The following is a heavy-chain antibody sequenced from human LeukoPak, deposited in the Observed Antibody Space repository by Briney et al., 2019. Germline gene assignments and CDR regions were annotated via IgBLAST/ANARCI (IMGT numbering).Heavy chain of an antibody. Sequence: PGGSLRLFCAASGFTFSGYWMSWIRQPPGKGLEWIGEINHSGSTNYNPSLKSRVTISVDTSKNQFSLKLSSVTAADTAVYYCARGLVGATSPGRYYYYMDVWGKGTTVTVSS. CDR3: ARGLVGATSPGRYYYYMDV. CDR1: GFTFSGYW. V-gene: IGHV4-34*01. J-gene: IGHJ6*03. CDR2: INHSGST. D-gene: IGHD1-26*01.